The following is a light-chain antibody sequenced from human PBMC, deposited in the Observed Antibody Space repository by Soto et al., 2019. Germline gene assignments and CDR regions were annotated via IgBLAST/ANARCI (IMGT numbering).Light chain of an antibody. V-gene: IGKV1-39*01. Sequence: DIQMSQSPSSLSASVGDRVTITCRASQSINTYLHWYQQKPGKAPKLLIYTASSLQSGVPSRFSGSGSGTEFTLTISSLQPEDFATYYCQQSYSTPSITFGQGTRLE. CDR3: QQSYSTPSIT. CDR1: QSINTY. CDR2: TAS. J-gene: IGKJ5*01.